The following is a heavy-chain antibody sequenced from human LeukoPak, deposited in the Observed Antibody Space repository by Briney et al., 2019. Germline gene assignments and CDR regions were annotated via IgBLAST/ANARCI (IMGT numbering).Heavy chain of an antibody. D-gene: IGHD3-10*02. V-gene: IGHV3-48*03. CDR1: GFTFSSYE. CDR3: AELGITMIGGV. J-gene: IGHJ6*03. Sequence: GGSLRLSCAASGFTFSSYEMNWVRQAPGKGLEWVSYISSSGSTIYYADSVKGRFTISRDNAKNSLYVQMNSLRAEDTAVYYCAELGITMIGGVWGKGTTVTISS. CDR2: ISSSGSTI.